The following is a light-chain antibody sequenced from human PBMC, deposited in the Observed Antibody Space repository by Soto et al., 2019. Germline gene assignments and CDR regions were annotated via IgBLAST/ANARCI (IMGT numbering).Light chain of an antibody. J-gene: IGKJ4*01. CDR1: QRVNTD. Sequence: EIVMTQSPAILSVSPGERATLSCRASQRVNTDVAWYQQRPGQAPRLLIHDAFDRATEIPARFSGSASGTEFTLTISSLQSEDFAVYYCQQYSNWPHTFGGGTKVDIK. CDR3: QQYSNWPHT. CDR2: DAF. V-gene: IGKV3-15*01.